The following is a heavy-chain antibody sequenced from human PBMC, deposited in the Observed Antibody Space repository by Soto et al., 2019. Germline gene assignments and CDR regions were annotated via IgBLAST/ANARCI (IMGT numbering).Heavy chain of an antibody. D-gene: IGHD5-12*01. V-gene: IGHV3-33*01. Sequence: QPGGSLRLSCAASGFTFSSYGMHWVRQAPGKGLEWVAVIWYDGSNKYYADSVKGRFTISRDNSKNTLYLQMNSLRAEDTAVYYCARVSTKYSGYDYPLDYWGQGTLVTVSS. CDR1: GFTFSSYG. CDR3: ARVSTKYSGYDYPLDY. J-gene: IGHJ4*02. CDR2: IWYDGSNK.